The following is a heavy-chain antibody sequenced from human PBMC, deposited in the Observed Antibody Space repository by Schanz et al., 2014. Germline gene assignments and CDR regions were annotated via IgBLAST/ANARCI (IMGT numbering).Heavy chain of an antibody. D-gene: IGHD6-6*01. CDR2: IYYSGGT. V-gene: IGHV4-31*03. CDR3: ARDRLAAQGIDA. J-gene: IGHJ5*02. Sequence: QVQLQESGPGVVKPSQTLSLTCTVSGCSINSDAFYWTWIRQHPGKGLEWVGYIYYSGGTYYSPSLKSRVSIALDTSKNQCSPNLSSVTAADTAVYYCARDRLAAQGIDAWGQGTLVTVSS. CDR1: GCSINSDAFY.